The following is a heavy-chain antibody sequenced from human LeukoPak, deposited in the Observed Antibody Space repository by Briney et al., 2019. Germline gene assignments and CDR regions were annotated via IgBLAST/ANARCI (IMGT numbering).Heavy chain of an antibody. D-gene: IGHD2-15*01. CDR1: GFTFSSYG. CDR3: ARMGGGYCSGGSCYAFDI. CDR2: IWYDGSNK. J-gene: IGHJ3*02. V-gene: IGHV3-33*01. Sequence: GGSLRLSCAASGFTFSSYGMHWVRQAPGKGLEWVAVIWYDGSNKYYADSVKGRFTISRDNSKNTLYLQMNSLRAEDTAVYYCARMGGGYCSGGSCYAFDIWGQGTMVTVSS.